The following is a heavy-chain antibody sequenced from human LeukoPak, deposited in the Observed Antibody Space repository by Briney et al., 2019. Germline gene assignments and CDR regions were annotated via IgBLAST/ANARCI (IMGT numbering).Heavy chain of an antibody. CDR3: ARDQGGYSGCDD. CDR1: GGTFSSYA. J-gene: IGHJ4*02. D-gene: IGHD5-12*01. V-gene: IGHV1-69*13. Sequence: ASVKVSCKASGGTFSSYAISWVRQAPGQGLEWMGGIIPIFGTANYAQKFQGRVTITADESTSTAYMELSSLRSEDTAVYYCARDQGGYSGCDDWGQGTLVTVSS. CDR2: IIPIFGTA.